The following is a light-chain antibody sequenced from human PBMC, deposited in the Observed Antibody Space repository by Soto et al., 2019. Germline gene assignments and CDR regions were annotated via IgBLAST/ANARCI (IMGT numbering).Light chain of an antibody. CDR3: QQRATWPPGFT. Sequence: EIVLTQSPATLSLSPGERATLSCRASQSVGRYLGWYQQKPGHSPSLLIYDASNRATGIPDRFSGSGSVTDFTLTLSSLEPDDFAVSFCQQRATWPPGFTFGPGTKVDF. J-gene: IGKJ3*01. CDR1: QSVGRY. V-gene: IGKV3-11*01. CDR2: DAS.